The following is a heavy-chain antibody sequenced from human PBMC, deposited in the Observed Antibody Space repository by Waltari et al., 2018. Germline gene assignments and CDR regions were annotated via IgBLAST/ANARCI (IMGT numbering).Heavy chain of an antibody. V-gene: IGHV1-2*06. D-gene: IGHD1-1*01. J-gene: IGHJ4*02. CDR2: INPNSGGT. Sequence: QVQLVQSGAAVKKPGASVKVSCKASGYTFTGYYMHWVRKAPGQGREWMGRINPNSGGTNYAQKFQGRVTMTRDTSISTAYMELSRLRSDDTAVYYCARAPSQLAYFDYWGQGTLVTVSS. CDR1: GYTFTGYY. CDR3: ARAPSQLAYFDY.